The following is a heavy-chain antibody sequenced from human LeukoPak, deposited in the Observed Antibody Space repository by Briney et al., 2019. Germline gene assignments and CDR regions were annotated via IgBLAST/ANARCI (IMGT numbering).Heavy chain of an antibody. V-gene: IGHV3-23*01. Sequence: GGSLTLSCAASGFTFSTYAMHWVRQAPGKGLEWVSAVSGSGGDTYYADSVTGRFTISRDNSKNTLYVLLNSLRAEDTAVYYCATTLNTGFFQSWGRGTLVTVSS. CDR2: VSGSGGDT. CDR3: ATTLNTGFFQS. J-gene: IGHJ5*02. CDR1: GFTFSTYA. D-gene: IGHD5-18*01.